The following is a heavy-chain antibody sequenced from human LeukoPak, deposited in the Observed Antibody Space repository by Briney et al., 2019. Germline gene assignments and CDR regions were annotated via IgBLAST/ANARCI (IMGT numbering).Heavy chain of an antibody. V-gene: IGHV3-7*01. J-gene: IGHJ4*02. Sequence: PGGSLRLSCAASGFTLRAHWMSWVRQAPGKGLEWVANIKEDGSEKYYVDSVKGRFTISRDIAKNSLYLQMNSLRAEDTAVYYCARDLYSQYWGQGTLVTVSS. D-gene: IGHD2-21*01. CDR2: IKEDGSEK. CDR3: ARDLYSQY. CDR1: GFTLRAHW.